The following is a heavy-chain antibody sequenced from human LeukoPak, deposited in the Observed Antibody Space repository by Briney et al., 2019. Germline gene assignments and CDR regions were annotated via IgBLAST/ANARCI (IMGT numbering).Heavy chain of an antibody. CDR1: GGSFSGYY. CDR3: ARGRQYCSSTSCYRWFDP. CDR2: IDHSGST. D-gene: IGHD2-2*01. V-gene: IGHV4-34*01. Sequence: SETLSLTCAVYGGSFSGYYWSWIRQPPGKGLEWIGEIDHSGSTNYNPSLKSRVTISVDTSKNQFSLKLSSVTAADTAVYYCARGRQYCSSTSCYRWFDPWGQGTLVTVSS. J-gene: IGHJ5*02.